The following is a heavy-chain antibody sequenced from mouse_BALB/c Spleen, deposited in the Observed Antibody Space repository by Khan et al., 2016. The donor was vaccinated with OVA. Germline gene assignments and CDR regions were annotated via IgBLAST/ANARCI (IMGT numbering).Heavy chain of an antibody. CDR3: ARIYGSDFDY. D-gene: IGHD1-1*01. V-gene: IGHV1-20*02. CDR2: INPHIGET. Sequence: EVQLQESGPELVKPGASVKISCKASGYSFTGYFMHWVMQSHGKSLEWIGRINPHIGETFYNQKYKGKAILTVDESSSTAYMELRSLASEDSAVYFCARIYGSDFDYWGQGTTLTVSS. J-gene: IGHJ2*01. CDR1: GYSFTGYF.